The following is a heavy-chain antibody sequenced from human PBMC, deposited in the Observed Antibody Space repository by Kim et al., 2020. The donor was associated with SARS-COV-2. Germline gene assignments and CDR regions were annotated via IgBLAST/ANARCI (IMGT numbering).Heavy chain of an antibody. CDR3: AGVGGIKRVYGMDV. J-gene: IGHJ6*02. V-gene: IGHV1-46*04. Sequence: ASVKVSCKASGYTFTTYYIHWLRQAPGQGLEWVGIINPNGGTTIYAQDLQGRITMTRDTSTSTIYMELNSLRSEDTAVYYCAGVGGIKRVYGMDVWGQGTTVTVSS. CDR2: INPNGGTT. CDR1: GYTFTTYY. D-gene: IGHD6-13*01.